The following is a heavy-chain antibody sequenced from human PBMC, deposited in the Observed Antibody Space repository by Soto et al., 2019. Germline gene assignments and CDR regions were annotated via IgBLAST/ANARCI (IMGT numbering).Heavy chain of an antibody. J-gene: IGHJ6*02. Sequence: GESLKISCNGSGFSFNANWIGWVRRLPWKGLEWMGMIYPGDSDTKYSPSFQGQVTISVDKSISTAYLHWSSLKASDTATYYCARLVNYYFGMDVWGLGTTVTVSS. CDR3: ARLVNYYFGMDV. V-gene: IGHV5-51*01. CDR2: IYPGDSDT. CDR1: GFSFNANW.